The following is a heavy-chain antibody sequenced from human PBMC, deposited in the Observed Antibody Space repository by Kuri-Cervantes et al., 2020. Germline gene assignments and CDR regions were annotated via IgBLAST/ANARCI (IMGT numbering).Heavy chain of an antibody. J-gene: IGHJ5*02. Sequence: LRLSCAVSGGFISSGGYSWSWIRQPPGKGLEWIGYIYHSGSTYYNPSLKSRVTISVDTSKNQFSLKLSSVTAADTAVYYCARGGSSSTSWGWFDPWGQGTLVTVSS. CDR3: ARGGSSSTSWGWFDP. CDR2: IYHSGST. V-gene: IGHV4-30-2*05. CDR1: GGFISSGGYS. D-gene: IGHD2-2*01.